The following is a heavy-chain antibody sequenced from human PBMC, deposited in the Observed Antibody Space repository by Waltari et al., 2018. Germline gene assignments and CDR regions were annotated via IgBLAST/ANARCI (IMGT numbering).Heavy chain of an antibody. CDR1: GGSLGGSF. V-gene: IGHV4-34*01. CDR3: AKQLVDVWDGLGGFDV. D-gene: IGHD3-16*01. CDR2: INYGGSA. J-gene: IGHJ3*01. Sequence: QVQLQQWGAGLLRPSETLSLTCAVNGGSLGGSFWSWFRQAPGKGLEWIAEINYGGSANANPSLESRVTISVDTAKNQIFLKMNSVTAADTGLYYCAKQLVDVWDGLGGFDVWGQGTMITVSS.